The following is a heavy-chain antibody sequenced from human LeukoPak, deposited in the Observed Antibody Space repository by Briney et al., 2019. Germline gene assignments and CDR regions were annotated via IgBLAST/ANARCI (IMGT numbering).Heavy chain of an antibody. CDR2: ISYDGSNK. D-gene: IGHD1-26*01. CDR1: GFTFSSYA. V-gene: IGHV3-30*01. CDR3: ASIGWELPPIDY. Sequence: GGSLRLSCAASGFTFSSYAMHGVRQAPGKGLERGAVISYDGSNKYYADSVKGRFTISRDNSKNTLYLQMNSLRAEDTAVNYCASIGWELPPIDYWGQGTLVTVSS. J-gene: IGHJ4*02.